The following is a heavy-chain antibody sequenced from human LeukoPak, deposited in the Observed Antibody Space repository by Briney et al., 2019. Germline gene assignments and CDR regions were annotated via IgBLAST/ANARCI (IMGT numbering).Heavy chain of an antibody. CDR2: IIPILGIA. CDR3: ARDGRYYDSSGSTLYYYGMDV. V-gene: IGHV1-69*04. D-gene: IGHD3-22*01. J-gene: IGHJ6*02. Sequence: GASVKVSCKASGGTFSSYAISWVRQAPGQGLEWMGRIIPILGIANYAQKFQGRVTITADKSTSTAYMELSSLRSEDTAVYYCARDGRYYDSSGSTLYYYGMDVWGQGTTVTVSS. CDR1: GGTFSSYA.